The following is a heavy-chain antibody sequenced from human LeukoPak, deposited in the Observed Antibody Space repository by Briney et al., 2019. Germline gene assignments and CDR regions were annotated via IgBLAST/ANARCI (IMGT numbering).Heavy chain of an antibody. J-gene: IGHJ4*02. CDR1: GFTVSSNC. CDR2: IYTDGRT. Sequence: GGSLRLSCAASGFTVSSNCMGWVRQAPEKGLEWVSVIYTDGRTYSADSMKGRFTLSRDNSKNTLYLQMSSLRAEDTAVYYCARRRAASWSFDSWGQGTLVTVSS. V-gene: IGHV3-66*04. CDR3: ARRRAASWSFDS. D-gene: IGHD6-13*01.